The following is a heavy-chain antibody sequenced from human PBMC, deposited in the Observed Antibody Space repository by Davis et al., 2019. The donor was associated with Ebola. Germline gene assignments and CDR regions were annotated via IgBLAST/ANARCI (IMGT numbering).Heavy chain of an antibody. J-gene: IGHJ6*02. V-gene: IGHV3-9*01. CDR1: GFTFDDYG. CDR2: ISWNSGSI. Sequence: SLKISCAASGFTFDDYGMHWVRQAPGKGLEWVSGISWNSGSIGYADSVKGRFTISRDNAKNSLYLQMNSLRPEDTALYYCAKDMRGAKTYYYGMDVWGQGTTVTVSS. D-gene: IGHD1-26*01. CDR3: AKDMRGAKTYYYGMDV.